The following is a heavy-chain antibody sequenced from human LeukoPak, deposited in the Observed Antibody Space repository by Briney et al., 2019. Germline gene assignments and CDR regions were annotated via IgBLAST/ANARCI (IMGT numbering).Heavy chain of an antibody. CDR3: AKSLDRHSSGDNFDY. V-gene: IGHV3-23*01. CDR2: ISSSGAST. D-gene: IGHD6-25*01. CDR1: GFTVSNNY. Sequence: PGGSLRLSCAASGFTVSNNYMSWVRQAPGKGLEWVSLISSSGASTYYADSVKGRFTISRDNSKHTLYLQMNGLRAEDTAVYFCAKSLDRHSSGDNFDYWGQGTLVTVSS. J-gene: IGHJ4*02.